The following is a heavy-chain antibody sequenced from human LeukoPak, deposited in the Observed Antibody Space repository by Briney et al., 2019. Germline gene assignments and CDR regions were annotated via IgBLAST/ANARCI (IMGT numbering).Heavy chain of an antibody. CDR3: ARDDDYFGSGSYSPFDS. CDR1: GFTFSSYE. CDR2: ISSSSSYI. Sequence: GGSLRLSCAASGFTFSSYEMNWVRQAPGKGLEWVSYISSSSSYIYYADSAKGRFTISRDNAQKSLYLQMNSLRDEDTAVYYCARDDDYFGSGSYSPFDSWGQGTLVTVSS. D-gene: IGHD3-10*01. J-gene: IGHJ4*02. V-gene: IGHV3-21*01.